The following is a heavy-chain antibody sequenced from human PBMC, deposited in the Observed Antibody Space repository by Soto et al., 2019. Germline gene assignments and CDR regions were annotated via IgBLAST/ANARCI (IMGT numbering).Heavy chain of an antibody. Sequence: PSETLSLTCSVSGASISSSDYYWGWIRQPPGQGLEWIGSIYGGSTYYNPSLKSRVTISVDTSKNQFSLKLTSVTAADTAVYYCAAPPRYWGQGTLVTVSS. CDR2: IYGGST. CDR3: AAPPRY. CDR1: GASISSSDYY. J-gene: IGHJ4*02. D-gene: IGHD6-6*01. V-gene: IGHV4-39*07.